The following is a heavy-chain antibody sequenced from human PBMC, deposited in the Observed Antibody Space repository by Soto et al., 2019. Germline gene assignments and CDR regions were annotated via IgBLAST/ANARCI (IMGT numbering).Heavy chain of an antibody. CDR2: ISAHNGNT. CDR3: ARGRYGDY. D-gene: IGHD1-1*01. J-gene: IGHJ4*02. Sequence: QVHLVQSGAEVKKPGASVKVSCKGSGYGFTTYGITWVRQAPGQGLEWMAWISAHNGNTDYAQNLQGRVTVTRDTSTSTAYMEVRGLRSGDTAVYYCARGRYGDYWGQGALVTVSS. V-gene: IGHV1-18*01. CDR1: GYGFTTYG.